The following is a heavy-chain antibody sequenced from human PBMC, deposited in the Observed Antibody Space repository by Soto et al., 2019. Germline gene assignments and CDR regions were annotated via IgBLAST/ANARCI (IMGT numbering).Heavy chain of an antibody. CDR3: ARAFGVHDSSLYYYYAMDV. CDR1: GGSISSGGYS. V-gene: IGHV4-30-2*01. CDR2: IYHSGST. J-gene: IGHJ6*02. Sequence: QLQLQESGSGLVEPSQTLSLTCAVSGGSISSGGYSWSWIRQPPERGLEWIGYIYHSGSTYYNPSLNSRVTVSVDRTKHQFTLKLSYVPDADTAVYYCARAFGVHDSSLYYYYAMDVWGPGTTVPVPS. D-gene: IGHD3-3*01.